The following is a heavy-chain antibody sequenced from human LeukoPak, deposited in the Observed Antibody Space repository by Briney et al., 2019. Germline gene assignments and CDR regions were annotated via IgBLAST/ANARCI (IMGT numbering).Heavy chain of an antibody. CDR2: INSRSSTI. CDR3: ARVVGTPQAFDI. J-gene: IGHJ3*02. D-gene: IGHD1-26*01. V-gene: IGHV3-48*01. Sequence: GGSLRLSCEASRFTFSNYGVNWVRQAPGKGLEWVSYINSRSSTIYYADSVRGRFTISRDNAKNSLYLQMNSLKAEDTAIYYCARVVGTPQAFDIWGQGTMVTVSS. CDR1: RFTFSNYG.